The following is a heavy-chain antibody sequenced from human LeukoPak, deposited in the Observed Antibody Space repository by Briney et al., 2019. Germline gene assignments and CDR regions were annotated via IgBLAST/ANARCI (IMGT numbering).Heavy chain of an antibody. CDR3: ARLNYYDSSGYYYVDGIDY. CDR2: INPSGGST. D-gene: IGHD3-22*01. V-gene: IGHV1-46*01. CDR1: GYTFTNYY. Sequence: ASVKVSCKASGYTFTNYYMHWVRQAPGRGLEWMGVINPSGGSTNYAQKFQGRVTMTRDTSTSTVYMELSSLRSEDTAVYYCARLNYYDSSGYYYVDGIDYWGQGTLVTVSS. J-gene: IGHJ4*02.